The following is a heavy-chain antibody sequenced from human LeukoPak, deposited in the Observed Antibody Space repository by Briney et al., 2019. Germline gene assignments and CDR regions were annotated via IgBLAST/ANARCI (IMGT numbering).Heavy chain of an antibody. D-gene: IGHD3-22*01. Sequence: ASVKVSCKASGYTFTGYYMHWVRQAPGQGLEWMGWINPNSGGTNYAQKFQGRVTMTRDTSISTAYMELSRLRSDDTAVYYCARDHQYYYDSSGYYGDAFDIWGQGTMVTVSS. CDR3: ARDHQYYYDSSGYYGDAFDI. CDR1: GYTFTGYY. CDR2: INPNSGGT. V-gene: IGHV1-2*02. J-gene: IGHJ3*02.